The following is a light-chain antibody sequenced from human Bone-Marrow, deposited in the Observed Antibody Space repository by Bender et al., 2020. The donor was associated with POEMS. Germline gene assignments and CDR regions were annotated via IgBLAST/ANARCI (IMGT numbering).Light chain of an antibody. J-gene: IGLJ3*02. CDR1: RSDVGGYDL. CDR2: DVN. Sequence: QSALTQPASVSGSPGQSITISCTGTRSDVGGYDLVSWYQQHPGKAPKLIIHDVNKRPSGISNRFSGSKSGNPASLTISGLQAEDEGDYYCWSYTGSATWMFGGGTKLTVL. CDR3: WSYTGSATWM. V-gene: IGLV2-23*02.